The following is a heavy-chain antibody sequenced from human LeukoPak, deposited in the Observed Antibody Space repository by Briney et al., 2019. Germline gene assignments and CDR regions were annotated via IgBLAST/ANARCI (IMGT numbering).Heavy chain of an antibody. Sequence: SETLSLTCTVSGGSINSYYWGWIRQPPGKGLEWIGYIYYSGSTNYNPSLKSRVTISVDTSKNQFSLKLTSVTAADTAVYYCARDYSGSNAFDIWGQGTMVTVSS. CDR3: ARDYSGSNAFDI. V-gene: IGHV4-59*13. J-gene: IGHJ3*02. D-gene: IGHD3-10*01. CDR2: IYYSGST. CDR1: GGSINSYY.